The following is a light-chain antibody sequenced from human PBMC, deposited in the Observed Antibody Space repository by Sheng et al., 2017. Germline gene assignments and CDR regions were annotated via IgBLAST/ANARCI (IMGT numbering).Light chain of an antibody. V-gene: IGLV2-8*01. CDR3: SSYGGSNNLI. J-gene: IGLJ2*01. CDR1: SGDVGTYNY. Sequence: QSALTQPPSASVSPGQSVTISCTGSSGDVGTYNYVSWYQQHPGKAPKLLIYEVTKRPSGVPDRFSGSKSGNTASLTVSGLQAEDEADYCCSSYGGSNNLIFGGGTKLTVL. CDR2: EVT.